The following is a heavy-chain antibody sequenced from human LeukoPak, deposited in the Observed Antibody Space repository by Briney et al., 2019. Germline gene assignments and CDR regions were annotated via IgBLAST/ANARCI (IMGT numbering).Heavy chain of an antibody. CDR3: AREVVRGYGMDV. Sequence: PGRSLRLSCEASGFSLSGYGMHWVRQAPGKGLDWVALIWSAGTNEFYADAVKGRFTIYRNNSKNIVHLQMNGLGGDDTEVYYCAREVVRGYGMDVWGQGTTVTVSS. CDR2: IWSAGTNE. V-gene: IGHV3-33*01. CDR1: GFSLSGYG. D-gene: IGHD3-10*02. J-gene: IGHJ6*02.